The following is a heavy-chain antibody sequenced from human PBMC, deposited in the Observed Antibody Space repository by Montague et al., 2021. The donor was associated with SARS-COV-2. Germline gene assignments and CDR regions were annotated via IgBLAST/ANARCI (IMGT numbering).Heavy chain of an antibody. CDR3: GRGVVAATPVVDY. V-gene: IGHV4-4*07. Sequence: SETLSLTCTVAGDSISSFYWNWIRLPAGKGLEWIGLIYASGGTNYNPSLKSRVTMSVDTSKNQFSLKLNSVTATDSAVYYCGRGVVAATPVVDYWGRGTLVTVSS. CDR2: IYASGGT. CDR1: GDSISSFY. D-gene: IGHD2-15*01. J-gene: IGHJ4*02.